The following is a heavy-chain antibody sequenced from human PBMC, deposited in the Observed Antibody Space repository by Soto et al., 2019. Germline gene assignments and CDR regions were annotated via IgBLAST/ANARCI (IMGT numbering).Heavy chain of an antibody. CDR1: GGTFSSYA. V-gene: IGHV1-2*02. CDR3: ARGKNTMIVVLQIDY. CDR2: INPNSGGT. J-gene: IGHJ4*02. Sequence: ASVKVSCKASGGTFSSYAISWVRQAPGQGLEWMGWINPNSGGTNYAQKFQGRVTMTRDTSISTAYMELSRLRSDDTAVYYCARGKNTMIVVLQIDYWGQGTLVTVSS. D-gene: IGHD3-22*01.